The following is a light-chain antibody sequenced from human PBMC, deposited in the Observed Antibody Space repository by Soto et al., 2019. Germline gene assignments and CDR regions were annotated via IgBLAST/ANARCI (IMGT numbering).Light chain of an antibody. Sequence: DIVMTQSPDSLAVSLGERVTINCKSSQSVLFTSNNRNYIGWYQQKPGQSPTLLIYWASTRESGVPDRFSGSGSGTAFTLTINNVQAEDVAVSYCQQYYSIPQTFGQGTKLEIK. CDR1: QSVLFTSNNRNY. J-gene: IGKJ2*01. CDR2: WAS. V-gene: IGKV4-1*01. CDR3: QQYYSIPQT.